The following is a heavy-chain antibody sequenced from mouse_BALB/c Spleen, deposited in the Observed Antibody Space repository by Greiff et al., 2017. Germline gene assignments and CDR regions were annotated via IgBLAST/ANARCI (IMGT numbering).Heavy chain of an antibody. Sequence: EVKLVESGPSLVKPSQTLSLTCSVTGDSITSCYWNWIRKFPGNKLEYMGYISYSGSTYYNPSLKSRISIIRDTSTNQYYLQLNSVTTEDTAAYYCASEGPHYYGSPFAYWGQGTLVTVSA. J-gene: IGHJ3*01. V-gene: IGHV3-8*02. D-gene: IGHD1-1*01. CDR2: ISYSGST. CDR1: GDSITSCY. CDR3: ASEGPHYYGSPFAY.